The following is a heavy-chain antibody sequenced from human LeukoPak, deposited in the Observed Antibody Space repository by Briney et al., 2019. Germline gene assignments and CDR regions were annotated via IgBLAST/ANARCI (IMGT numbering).Heavy chain of an antibody. V-gene: IGHV1-2*02. J-gene: IGHJ3*02. CDR3: ARAGGEAAAAIDAFDI. Sequence: ASVKVSCKASGYTFIGYYMHWVRQAPGQGLEWMGWINPKNGGTNYAQKFQGRVTMTRDTSISTAYMELSSLKSEDTAVYYCARAGGEAAAAIDAFDIWGQGTMVTVSS. CDR1: GYTFIGYY. D-gene: IGHD2-2*02. CDR2: INPKNGGT.